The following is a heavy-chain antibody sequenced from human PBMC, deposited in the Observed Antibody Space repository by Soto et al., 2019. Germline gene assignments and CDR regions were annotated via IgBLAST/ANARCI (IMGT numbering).Heavy chain of an antibody. CDR3: ARDSVNWNVMDV. Sequence: EVQLVESGGGLVQPGGSLRLSCAASGFTFSSQWMHWVRQAPGKGLVWVSRITSDGSRTTYADSVKGRFTISRDNAKNTLYLQMNSLRAEDTAVYYCARDSVNWNVMDVWGQGTTVTVSS. D-gene: IGHD1-1*01. CDR1: GFTFSSQW. J-gene: IGHJ6*02. CDR2: ITSDGSRT. V-gene: IGHV3-74*01.